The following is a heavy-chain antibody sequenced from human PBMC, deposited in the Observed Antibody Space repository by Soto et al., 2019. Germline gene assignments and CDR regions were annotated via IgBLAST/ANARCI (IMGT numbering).Heavy chain of an antibody. D-gene: IGHD2-8*02. CDR3: ARGMTPPGAPAWYYFDS. CDR2: FSLSGTT. CDR1: GASIIGSSY. Sequence: QVQLQESGPGLMKPSETLSLTCTVSGASIIGSSYWSWIRQPAGKGLEWIGRFSLSGTTSYNPSLRSRVTMSADVSKNQFSLRLTSVTAADTALYYCARGMTPPGAPAWYYFDSWGQGTLVTVSS. V-gene: IGHV4-4*07. J-gene: IGHJ4*02.